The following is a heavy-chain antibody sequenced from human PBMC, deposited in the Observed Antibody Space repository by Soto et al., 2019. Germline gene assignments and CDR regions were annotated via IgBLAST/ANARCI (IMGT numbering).Heavy chain of an antibody. D-gene: IGHD2-21*02. CDR2: SSGSGGGT. J-gene: IGHJ4*02. Sequence: LRLSCAASGFTFSSYAMSWVRQAPGKGLEWVSTSSGSGGGTFYADSVKGRFTISRDNSKNTLYMEMKSPRAEDTALYCCAKADCGGDCRAFDYWGQGTLVTVSS. CDR1: GFTFSSYA. CDR3: AKADCGGDCRAFDY. V-gene: IGHV3-23*01.